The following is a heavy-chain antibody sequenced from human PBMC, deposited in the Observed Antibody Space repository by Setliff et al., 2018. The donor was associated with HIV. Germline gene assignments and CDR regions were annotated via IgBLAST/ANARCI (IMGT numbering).Heavy chain of an antibody. CDR2: IYSDGST. D-gene: IGHD6-25*01. J-gene: IGHJ4*02. V-gene: IGHV3-66*02. Sequence: GGSLRLSCEASGFTVSSSYMAWVRQAPGKGLEWVSTIYSDGSTYHRDSVKGRFTLSRDNSKNTVYLRVGSLRPDDTAMYYCARSRPYNSALDYWGQGTLVTVSS. CDR3: ARSRPYNSALDY. CDR1: GFTVSSSY.